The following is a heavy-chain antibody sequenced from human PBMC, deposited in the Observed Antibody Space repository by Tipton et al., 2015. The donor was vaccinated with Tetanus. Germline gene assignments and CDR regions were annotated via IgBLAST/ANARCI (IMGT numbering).Heavy chain of an antibody. Sequence: TLSLTCTVSGASISNSSSYWGWIRQSPGKGLEWIGNIYFSGSTYYNPSLKSRVTISVDTSKNQFSLRLNSVTAADTAVYYCAKLFRVRALGITMVVVVPPGYFDYWGQGTLVTVSS. V-gene: IGHV4-39*01. CDR2: IYFSGST. J-gene: IGHJ4*02. CDR1: GASISNSSSY. D-gene: IGHD3-22*01. CDR3: AKLFRVRALGITMVVVVPPGYFDY.